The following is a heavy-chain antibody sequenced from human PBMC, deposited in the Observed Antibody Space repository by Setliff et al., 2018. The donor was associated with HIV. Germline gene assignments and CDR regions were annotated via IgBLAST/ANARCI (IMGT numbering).Heavy chain of an antibody. Sequence: SETLSLTCTVSGGSISSGSYYWSWIRQPAGKGLEWIGHIYTTGSTNYNPSLKSRVTISVDTSENQFSLKLNSVTAADTALYYCAREGLRIAAAGYNWFDPWGPGTLVTVSS. CDR2: IYTTGST. V-gene: IGHV4-61*09. D-gene: IGHD6-13*01. CDR3: AREGLRIAAAGYNWFDP. J-gene: IGHJ5*02. CDR1: GGSISSGSYY.